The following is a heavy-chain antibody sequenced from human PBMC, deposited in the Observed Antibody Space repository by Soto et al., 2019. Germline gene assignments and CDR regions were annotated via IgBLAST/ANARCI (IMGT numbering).Heavy chain of an antibody. Sequence: SSETLSLTCTASGGSISSYYWSWIRQPPGKGLEWIGYIYYSGSTNYNPSLKSRVTISVDTSKNQFSLKLSSVTAADTAVYYCARDTSYYYYYGMDVWGQGTTVTVSS. J-gene: IGHJ6*02. CDR2: IYYSGST. CDR3: ARDTSYYYYYGMDV. CDR1: GGSISSYY. V-gene: IGHV4-59*01.